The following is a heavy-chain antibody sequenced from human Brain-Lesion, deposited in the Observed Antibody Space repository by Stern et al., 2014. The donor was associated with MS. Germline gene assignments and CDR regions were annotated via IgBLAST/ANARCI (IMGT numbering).Heavy chain of an antibody. CDR1: GYIFIGYY. V-gene: IGHV1-2*02. CDR3: ARDHYLGMDV. Sequence: VQLVESGAEVKKPGASVKVSCKTSGYIFIGYYIHWVRQAPGQGLEWMAWIKPNTGGTKDAQTVQGRVTMRREKSISTAYVELSSLTSDDTAVYYCARDHYLGMDVWGQGTTVTVSS. J-gene: IGHJ6*02. CDR2: IKPNTGGT. D-gene: IGHD1-26*01.